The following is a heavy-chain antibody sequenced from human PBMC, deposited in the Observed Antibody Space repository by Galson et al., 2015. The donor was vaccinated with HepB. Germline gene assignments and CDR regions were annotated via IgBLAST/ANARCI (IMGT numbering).Heavy chain of an antibody. CDR2: ISANGGSR. D-gene: IGHD4-17*01. J-gene: IGHJ5*02. V-gene: IGHV3-23*01. CDR1: GFTFGSTA. CDR3: AKGYGLFDL. Sequence: SLRLSCAASGFTFGSTAMTWVRQAPGKGLEWVSGISANGGSRFYAESVKGRFTISRDNSKNTLSFQMNGLRAEDTAVYYCAKGYGLFDLWGQGTLVTVSA.